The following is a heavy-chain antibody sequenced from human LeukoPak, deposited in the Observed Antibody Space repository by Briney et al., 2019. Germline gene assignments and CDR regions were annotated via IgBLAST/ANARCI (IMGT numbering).Heavy chain of an antibody. V-gene: IGHV4-34*01. CDR2: INHSRST. CDR1: GGSLSDYC. D-gene: IGHD3-3*01. J-gene: IGHJ6*02. CDR3: ARAGRFPRLGMDV. Sequence: PSETLSLTCAVYGGSLSDYCWNWIRQPPGKGLEWIGEINHSRSTNYNPSLKGRVTISVDTSKNQFSLRLFSVTAADTAVYYCARAGRFPRLGMDVWGQGTTVTVSS.